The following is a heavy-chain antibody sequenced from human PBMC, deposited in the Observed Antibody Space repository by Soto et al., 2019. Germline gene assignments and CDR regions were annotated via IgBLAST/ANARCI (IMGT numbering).Heavy chain of an antibody. J-gene: IGHJ5*01. CDR3: AKDAVPYNGKWDWFDS. CDR2: IGGLGSDT. D-gene: IGHD1-20*01. V-gene: IGHV3-23*01. Sequence: DVQLLESGGGLVQPGGSLTLSCADSRFRFSDFAMSWVRQAPGKGLECVSSIGGLGSDTYYADPVKGRFTISRDNSKSTLYLQMDGLRDEDTDVYYCAKDAVPYNGKWDWFDSWGQGTLVIVS. CDR1: RFRFSDFA.